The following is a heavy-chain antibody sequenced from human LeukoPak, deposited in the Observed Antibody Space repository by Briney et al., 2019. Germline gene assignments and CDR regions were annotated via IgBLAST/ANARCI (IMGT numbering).Heavy chain of an antibody. V-gene: IGHV1-69*13. CDR1: GGTFSSYA. D-gene: IGHD7-27*01. Sequence: SVKVSCKASGGTFSSYAISWVRQAPGQGLEWMGGIIPIFGTANYAQKFQGRVTITADESTSTAYVELSSLRSEDTAVYYCASVNLGYFDCWGQGTLVTVSS. CDR3: ASVNLGYFDC. CDR2: IIPIFGTA. J-gene: IGHJ4*02.